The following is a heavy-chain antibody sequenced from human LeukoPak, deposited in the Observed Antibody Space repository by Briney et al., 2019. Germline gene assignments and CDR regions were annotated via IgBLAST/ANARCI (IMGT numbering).Heavy chain of an antibody. Sequence: GGSLRLSCAASGFTFSNYEMNWVRQAPGKGLEWVSYISSSGSTIYYADSVKGRFTISSDNAKNSLYLQMNSLRAEDTAVYYCARVLEAASFDYWGQGTLVTVSS. CDR2: ISSSGSTI. D-gene: IGHD6-13*01. CDR3: ARVLEAASFDY. V-gene: IGHV3-48*03. J-gene: IGHJ4*02. CDR1: GFTFSNYE.